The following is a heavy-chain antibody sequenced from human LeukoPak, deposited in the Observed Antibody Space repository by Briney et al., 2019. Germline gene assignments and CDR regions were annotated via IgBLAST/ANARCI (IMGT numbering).Heavy chain of an antibody. V-gene: IGHV4-39*01. J-gene: IGHJ4*02. CDR2: TFYSGIT. CDR3: ARIIVVTSTDYFDS. Sequence: SETLSLTCTVSGGSISSSLYYWGWIRQPPGKGLEWIGSTFYSGITYYNPSLQSRVTISVDTSKSQFSLHLSSVTAADTALYYCARIIVVTSTDYFDSWGQGTLVTVSS. CDR1: GGSISSSLYY. D-gene: IGHD2/OR15-2a*01.